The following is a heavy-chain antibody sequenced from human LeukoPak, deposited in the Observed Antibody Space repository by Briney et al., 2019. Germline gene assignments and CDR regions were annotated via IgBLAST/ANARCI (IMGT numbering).Heavy chain of an antibody. Sequence: SGPTLVNPTQTLTLTCTFSGFSLSTSGMCVSWIRQPPGKALEWLARIDWDDDKYCSTSLKTRLTISKDTSKNQVVLTMTNMDPVDTATYYCARFPLDSSDSGIWGQGTMVTVSS. D-gene: IGHD2-15*01. CDR1: GFSLSTSGMC. V-gene: IGHV2-70*11. J-gene: IGHJ3*02. CDR2: IDWDDDK. CDR3: ARFPLDSSDSGI.